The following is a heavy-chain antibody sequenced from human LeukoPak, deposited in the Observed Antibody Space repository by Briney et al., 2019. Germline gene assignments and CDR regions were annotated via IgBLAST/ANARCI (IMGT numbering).Heavy chain of an antibody. CDR1: GDSISSYY. D-gene: IGHD6-6*01. CDR2: IYYSGST. Sequence: SETLSLTCTVSGDSISSYYWGWIRQPPGKGLEWIGYIYYSGSTNYIPSLKSRVTISLDTSKNQFSLKLRFVTAADTAVYYCARDLREYSSSSGAFDIWGQGTMVTVSS. V-gene: IGHV4-59*01. J-gene: IGHJ3*02. CDR3: ARDLREYSSSSGAFDI.